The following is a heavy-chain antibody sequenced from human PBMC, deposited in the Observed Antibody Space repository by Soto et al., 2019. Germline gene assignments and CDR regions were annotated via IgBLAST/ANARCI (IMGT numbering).Heavy chain of an antibody. J-gene: IGHJ3*02. D-gene: IGHD3-10*01. CDR1: GFTFSSYW. V-gene: IGHV3-7*01. CDR2: IKQDGSEK. CDR3: ARGGGITMVRGVTHDAFDI. Sequence: EVQLVESGGGLVQPGGSLRLYCAASGFTFSSYWMSWVRQAPGKGLEWVANIKQDGSEKYYVDSVKGRFTISRDNAENSLYLQMNSLRAEDTAVYYCARGGGITMVRGVTHDAFDIWGQGTMVTVSS.